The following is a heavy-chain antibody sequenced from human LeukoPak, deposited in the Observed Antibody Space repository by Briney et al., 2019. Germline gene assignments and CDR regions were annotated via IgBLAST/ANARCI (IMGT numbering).Heavy chain of an antibody. CDR1: GASISSSSFY. J-gene: IGHJ5*02. CDR3: ARDRYSGTYYP. CDR2: IYYSGST. V-gene: IGHV4-39*07. D-gene: IGHD1-26*01. Sequence: SETLSLTCTVFGASISSSSFYWGWIRQPPGKGLEWIGSIYYSGSTYYNPSLKSRVTISVDTSKNQFSLKLSSVTAADTAVYYCARDRYSGTYYPWGQGTLVTVSS.